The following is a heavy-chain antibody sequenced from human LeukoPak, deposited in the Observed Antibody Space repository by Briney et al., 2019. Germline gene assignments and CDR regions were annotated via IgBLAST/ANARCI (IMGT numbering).Heavy chain of an antibody. CDR1: GGSITSYY. V-gene: IGHV4-59*01. CDR3: ARGYYYDRSGPNDAFDV. CDR2: IHYSGNT. J-gene: IGHJ3*01. D-gene: IGHD3-22*01. Sequence: PSETLSLTCTVSGGSITSYYWSWIRQPPGKGLECLGYIHYSGNTNYNPSLKSRVTISVDTSKKQISLRLSSVTTADTAVYYCARGYYYDRSGPNDAFDVWAKGQSSPSLQ.